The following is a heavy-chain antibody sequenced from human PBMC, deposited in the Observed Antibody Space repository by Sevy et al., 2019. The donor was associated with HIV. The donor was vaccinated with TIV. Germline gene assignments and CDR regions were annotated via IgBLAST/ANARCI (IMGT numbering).Heavy chain of an antibody. V-gene: IGHV3-7*01. CDR3: AREPEGHWFDP. Sequence: GGSLRLSCAASGFTFSSYWMSWVRQAPGKGLEWVANIKQDGSEKYYVDSVKGRLTITRDNAKNSLYLQMNSLRAEDTAVYYCAREPEGHWFDPWGQGTLVTVSS. CDR1: GFTFSSYW. J-gene: IGHJ5*02. CDR2: IKQDGSEK.